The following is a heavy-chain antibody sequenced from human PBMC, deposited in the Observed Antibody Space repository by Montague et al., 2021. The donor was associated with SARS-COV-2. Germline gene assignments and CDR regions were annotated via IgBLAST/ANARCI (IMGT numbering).Heavy chain of an antibody. Sequence: SETLSLTCAVYGGSLTNHYWTWVRQPPGNGLEWVGEVNQSGRTTHYNPSLRSRVIISVDRSNNQVSLTLESVTAADTAVYYCARVPLHFDGFDYWGQGSLVTVSS. CDR3: ARVPLHFDGFDY. D-gene: IGHD3-9*01. J-gene: IGHJ4*02. CDR1: GGSLTNHY. V-gene: IGHV4-34*01. CDR2: VNQSGRTT.